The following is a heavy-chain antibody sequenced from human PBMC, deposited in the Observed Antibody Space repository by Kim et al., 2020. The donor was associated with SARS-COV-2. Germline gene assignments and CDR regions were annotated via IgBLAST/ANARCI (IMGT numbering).Heavy chain of an antibody. D-gene: IGHD6-13*01. J-gene: IGHJ1*01. V-gene: IGHV3-64D*09. Sequence: GGSLRLSCSASGFTFSSDARHWVRQAPGKGLEYVSAISSNGGRTYYADSVKGRFTISRDNYQNTLYLQMSSLRAEDTAVYYCVKCGAAADSEGYFQHWGQGTLVTVSS. CDR2: ISSNGGRT. CDR3: VKCGAAADSEGYFQH. CDR1: GFTFSSDA.